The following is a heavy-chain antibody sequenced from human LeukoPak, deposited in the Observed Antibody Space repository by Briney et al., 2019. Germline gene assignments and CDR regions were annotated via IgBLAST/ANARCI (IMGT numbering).Heavy chain of an antibody. CDR3: AKEDIVVVTKYIHYGMDV. CDR1: GGSFSGYY. CDR2: INHSGST. D-gene: IGHD2-15*01. V-gene: IGHV4-34*01. Sequence: SETLSLTCAVYGGSFSGYYWSWIRQPPGKGLEWIGEINHSGSTNYNPSLKSRVTMSVDMSKNQFSLKLTSVTAADTAVYYCAKEDIVVVTKYIHYGMDVWGQGTTVTVSS. J-gene: IGHJ6*02.